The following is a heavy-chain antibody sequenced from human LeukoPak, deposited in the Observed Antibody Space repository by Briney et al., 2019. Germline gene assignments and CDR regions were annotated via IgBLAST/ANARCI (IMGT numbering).Heavy chain of an antibody. Sequence: SETLSLTCTVSGGSISSGGYYWSWIRQHPGKGLEWIGYIYYSGSTYYNPSLKSRVTISVDTSKNQFSLKLSSVTAADTAVYYCARIGGGGDSSGYYRSGSDYWGQGTLVTVSS. J-gene: IGHJ4*02. CDR3: ARIGGGGDSSGYYRSGSDY. CDR2: IYYSGST. D-gene: IGHD3-22*01. V-gene: IGHV4-31*03. CDR1: GGSISSGGYY.